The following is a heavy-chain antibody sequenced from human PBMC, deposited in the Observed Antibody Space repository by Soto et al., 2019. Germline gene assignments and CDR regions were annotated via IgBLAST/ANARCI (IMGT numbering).Heavy chain of an antibody. CDR2: IDPSDSYT. V-gene: IGHV5-10-1*01. CDR1: GYSFTSYW. Sequence: GESLKISCKGSGYSFTSYWMSWVRQMPGKGLEWMGRIDPSDSYTNYSPSFQGHVTISADKSISTAYLQWSSLKASDTAMYYCARRRIAAAGDLYYYGMDVWGQGTTVTVSS. J-gene: IGHJ6*02. D-gene: IGHD6-13*01. CDR3: ARRRIAAAGDLYYYGMDV.